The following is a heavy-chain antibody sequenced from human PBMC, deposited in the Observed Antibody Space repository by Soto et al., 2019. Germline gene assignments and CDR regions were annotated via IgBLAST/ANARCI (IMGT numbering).Heavy chain of an antibody. CDR2: INPNGGST. V-gene: IGHV1-46*03. CDR3: ARGLGSGDY. J-gene: IGHJ4*02. Sequence: QVQLVQSGAEVMKPGASVKVSCKASGYTHTNFYIHWVRQSPGQGLEWMGIINPNGGSTNYAHNFQGRVTITRDTSTSTVYMDLSSLRSEDTAVYYCARGLGSGDYWGRGTLVTVSS. CDR1: GYTHTNFY. D-gene: IGHD6-25*01.